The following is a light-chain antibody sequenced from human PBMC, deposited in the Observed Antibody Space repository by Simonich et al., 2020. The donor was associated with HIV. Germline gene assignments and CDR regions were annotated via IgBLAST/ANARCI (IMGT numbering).Light chain of an antibody. CDR1: SSNIGSNY. CDR3: AAWDDSLNGWV. CDR2: RNN. J-gene: IGLJ3*02. Sequence: QSMLTQPPSASGTPGQRVTISCSGSSSNIGSNYVYWYQQLPGTAPKPLSYRNNQRPSGVPDRFSGSKSGTSASLAITGLQAEDEADYYCAAWDDSLNGWVFGGGTKLTVL. V-gene: IGLV1-47*01.